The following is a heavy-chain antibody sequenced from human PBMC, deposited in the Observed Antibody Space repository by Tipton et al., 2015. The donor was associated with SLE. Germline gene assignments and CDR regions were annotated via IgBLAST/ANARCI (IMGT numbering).Heavy chain of an antibody. CDR3: ARGVGADY. CDR1: GDSISSGDYS. J-gene: IGHJ4*02. D-gene: IGHD1-26*01. Sequence: TLSLTCTVSGDSISSGDYSWSWIRQSPGRGLEWIGYISYSGSTLYNPSLKSRVTISVDTSKNQFSLKLSSVTAADTAMYYCARGVGADYWGQGTLVTVSS. CDR2: ISYSGST. V-gene: IGHV4-30-4*01.